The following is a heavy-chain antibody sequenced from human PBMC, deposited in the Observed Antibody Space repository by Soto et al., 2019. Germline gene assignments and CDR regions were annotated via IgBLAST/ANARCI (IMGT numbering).Heavy chain of an antibody. Sequence: ASVKVSCKASGYTFTSYYMHWVRQAPGQGLEWMGIINPTSGSTTSAQKFQGRVTMTRDTSTSTVYMELSSLRSEDTAVFYCAAATAVAGNLDYWGQGTLVTVSS. J-gene: IGHJ4*02. V-gene: IGHV1-46*01. D-gene: IGHD6-19*01. CDR1: GYTFTSYY. CDR3: AAATAVAGNLDY. CDR2: INPTSGST.